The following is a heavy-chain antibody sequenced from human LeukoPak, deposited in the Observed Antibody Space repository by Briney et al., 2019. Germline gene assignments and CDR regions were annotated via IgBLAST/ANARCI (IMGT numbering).Heavy chain of an antibody. J-gene: IGHJ4*02. Sequence: TGGSLRLSCAASGFTFSDYYMNWIRQPPGKGLEWVSDISSSGSTIYYADSVKGRFTISRDNAKNSLYLQMNSLRAEDTAVYYCASHLGTAMEANDYWGQGTLVTVSS. CDR2: ISSSGSTI. CDR3: ASHLGTAMEANDY. CDR1: GFTFSDYY. D-gene: IGHD5-18*01. V-gene: IGHV3-11*01.